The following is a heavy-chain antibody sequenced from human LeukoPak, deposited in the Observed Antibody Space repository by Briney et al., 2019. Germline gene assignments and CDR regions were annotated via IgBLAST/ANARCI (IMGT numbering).Heavy chain of an antibody. V-gene: IGHV3-23*01. CDR3: ANGGGFYYYYMDV. D-gene: IGHD3-16*01. J-gene: IGHJ6*03. CDR1: GFTFSSYA. Sequence: PGGSLRLSCAASGFTFSSYAMSWVRQAPGKGLEWVSAISGSGGSTYYADSVKGRFTISRDNSKNTLYLQMNSLRAEDTAVYYCANGGGFYYYYMDVWGKGTTVTVSS. CDR2: ISGSGGST.